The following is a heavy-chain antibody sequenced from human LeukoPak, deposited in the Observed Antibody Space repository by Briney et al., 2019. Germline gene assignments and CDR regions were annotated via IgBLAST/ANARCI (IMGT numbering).Heavy chain of an antibody. CDR2: IFYSGST. Sequence: SETLSLTCTVSSGSISTSNYYWGWVRQPPGKALEWIGNIFYSGSTYYSPSLKSRVTISLDTSRNQFSLKLNSVTAADTAVYYCARRGAGRYYGSGSYYRGPYYFDYWGQGTLVTVSS. J-gene: IGHJ4*02. CDR1: SGSISTSNYY. CDR3: ARRGAGRYYGSGSYYRGPYYFDY. V-gene: IGHV4-39*07. D-gene: IGHD3-10*01.